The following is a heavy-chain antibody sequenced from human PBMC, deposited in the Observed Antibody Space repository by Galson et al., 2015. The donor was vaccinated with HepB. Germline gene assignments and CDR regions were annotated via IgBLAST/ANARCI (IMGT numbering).Heavy chain of an antibody. V-gene: IGHV1-69*13. D-gene: IGHD6-13*01. CDR2: IIPIFGTA. Sequence: SVKVSCKASGGTFSSYAISWVRQAPGQGLEWMGGIIPIFGTANYAQKFQGRVTITADESTSTAYMELSSLRSEDTAVYYCARDSSSSPLIHDAFDIWGQGTMVTVSS. CDR1: GGTFSSYA. J-gene: IGHJ3*02. CDR3: ARDSSSSPLIHDAFDI.